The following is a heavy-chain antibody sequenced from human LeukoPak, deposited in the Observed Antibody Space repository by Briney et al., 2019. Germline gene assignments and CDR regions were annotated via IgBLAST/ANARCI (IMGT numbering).Heavy chain of an antibody. CDR1: GFTFSSYW. Sequence: GGSLRLSCAASGFTFSSYWMSWVRQAPGKGLEWVANIKQDGSEKYYVDSVKGRFTIYRDNAKNSLYLQMNSLRAEETAVYYCARGMTTVTPRYMDVWGKGTTVTVSS. J-gene: IGHJ6*03. CDR2: IKQDGSEK. V-gene: IGHV3-7*01. D-gene: IGHD4-17*01. CDR3: ARGMTTVTPRYMDV.